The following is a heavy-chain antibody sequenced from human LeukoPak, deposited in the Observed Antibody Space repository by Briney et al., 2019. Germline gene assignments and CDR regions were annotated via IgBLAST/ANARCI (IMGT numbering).Heavy chain of an antibody. V-gene: IGHV3-11*01. CDR3: ARDLGYDSSGVFGY. CDR1: GFTFCDYY. D-gene: IGHD3-22*01. J-gene: IGHJ4*02. CDR2: ISSSGSTI. Sequence: KAGGSLRLSCAASGFTFCDYYMSWIRQAPGKGLEWVSYISSSGSTIYYADSVKGRFTISRDNAKNSLYLQMNSLRAEDTAVYYCARDLGYDSSGVFGYWGQGTLVTVSS.